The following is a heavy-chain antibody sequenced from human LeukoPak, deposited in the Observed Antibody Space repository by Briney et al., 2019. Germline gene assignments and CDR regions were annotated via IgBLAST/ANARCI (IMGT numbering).Heavy chain of an antibody. D-gene: IGHD1-26*01. CDR3: ARARTSSGSYYYYFDY. CDR2: IYSGGST. CDR1: GFSFYDYA. Sequence: GGSLRLSCEASGFSFYDYAMSWVRQAPGKGLEWVSVIYSGGSTYYADSVKGRFTISRDNSKNTLYLQMNSLRAEDTAVYYCARARTSSGSYYYYFDYWGRGTLVTVSS. V-gene: IGHV3-53*01. J-gene: IGHJ4*02.